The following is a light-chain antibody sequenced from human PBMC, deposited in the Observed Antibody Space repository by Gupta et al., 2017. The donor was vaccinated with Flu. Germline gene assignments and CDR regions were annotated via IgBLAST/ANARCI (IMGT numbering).Light chain of an antibody. Sequence: IQMTKSPSSVSASVGDRVTITCRSSQGISSWLAWYQQKPGNAPKLLIYAASRGKSGVPSRFSGSGYGTDFTLTISSRQPEDFANYYCQQQNSFPWTFGQGTXVEIK. CDR1: QGISSW. V-gene: IGKV1-12*01. CDR2: AAS. CDR3: QQQNSFPWT. J-gene: IGKJ1*01.